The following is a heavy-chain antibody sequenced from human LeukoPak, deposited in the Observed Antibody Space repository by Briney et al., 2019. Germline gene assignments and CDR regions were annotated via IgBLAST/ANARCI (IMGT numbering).Heavy chain of an antibody. J-gene: IGHJ4*02. V-gene: IGHV3-23*01. D-gene: IGHD3-10*01. CDR1: GFTFRSFA. Sequence: GGSLRLSCPASGFTFRSFAMSWARKVQGRGLEWVSAISGSGGSTYYADSVKGRFTISRDNSKNTLYLQMNSLRAEDTAVYYCAQEVWFGELSSRYWGQGTLVTVSS. CDR2: ISGSGGST. CDR3: AQEVWFGELSSRY.